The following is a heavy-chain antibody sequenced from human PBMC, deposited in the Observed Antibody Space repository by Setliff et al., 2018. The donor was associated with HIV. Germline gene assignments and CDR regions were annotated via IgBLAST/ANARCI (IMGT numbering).Heavy chain of an antibody. V-gene: IGHV4-30-4*08. Sequence: SETLSLTCTVSGGSISSGDYYWSWIRQPPGKGLEWIGNIYDSESTYYNPSLNSRVTMSVDKSRNQFSLKVSSVTAADTAVYYCARVSITYWYSIPRDYYYYMDVWGEGTTVTLSS. D-gene: IGHD2-8*02. CDR3: ARVSITYWYSIPRDYYYYMDV. CDR2: IYDSEST. CDR1: GGSISSGDYY. J-gene: IGHJ6*03.